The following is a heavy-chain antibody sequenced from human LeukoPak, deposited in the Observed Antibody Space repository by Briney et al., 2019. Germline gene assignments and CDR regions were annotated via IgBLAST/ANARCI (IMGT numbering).Heavy chain of an antibody. Sequence: PSETLSLTCSVSGGSMTNLYWTWIRQPPGKGLEWIGDIYDSGSTRYNTSLESRVTISVDTSKNQFSLKLSSVTAADTAVYYCAKGGSTNFYYGDVWGQGTTVTVFS. J-gene: IGHJ6*02. D-gene: IGHD2/OR15-2a*01. CDR2: IYDSGST. CDR3: AKGGSTNFYYGDV. V-gene: IGHV4-59*01. CDR1: GGSMTNLY.